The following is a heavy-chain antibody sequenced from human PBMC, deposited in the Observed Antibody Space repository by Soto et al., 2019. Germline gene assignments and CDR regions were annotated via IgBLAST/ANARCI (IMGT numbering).Heavy chain of an antibody. Sequence: PGESLKISCQGSGYNFATHWIGWVRHKAGKGLEWMGIIFPGDAETRYSPSFQGHITISADKSISIAYLRWSSLKASDTGMYYCATPGGFGMDVWGQGTTVTV. CDR1: GYNFATHW. CDR2: IFPGDAET. J-gene: IGHJ6*02. CDR3: ATPGGFGMDV. V-gene: IGHV5-51*01. D-gene: IGHD5-12*01.